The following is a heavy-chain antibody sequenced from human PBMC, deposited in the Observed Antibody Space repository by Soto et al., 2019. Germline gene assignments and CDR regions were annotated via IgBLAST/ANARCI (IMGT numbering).Heavy chain of an antibody. CDR3: ARDLEGYYADF. CDR2: INSRSTYT. Sequence: QVYLVESGGGLVQPGGSLRLSCVTSGFTFGDFAMSWMRQAPGKGLEWVSHINSRSTYTNYADSVKGRFTVSRDNAKNSLSLQMNSLRVEDTAVYYCARDLEGYYADFWGQGTLVTVSP. CDR1: GFTFGDFA. J-gene: IGHJ4*02. D-gene: IGHD3-22*01. V-gene: IGHV3-11*06.